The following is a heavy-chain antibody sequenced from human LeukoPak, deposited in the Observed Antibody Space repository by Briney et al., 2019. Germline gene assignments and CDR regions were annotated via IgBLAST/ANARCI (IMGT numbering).Heavy chain of an antibody. CDR3: ARYSGSSAFDY. V-gene: IGHV4-34*01. CDR1: GGSFSGYY. J-gene: IGHJ4*02. Sequence: SETLSLTRAVYGGSFSGYYWSWIRQPPGKGLEWIGEINHSGSTNYNPSLKSRVTISVDTSKNQFSLKLSSVTAADTAVYYCARYSGSSAFDYWGQGTLVTVSS. CDR2: INHSGST. D-gene: IGHD1-26*01.